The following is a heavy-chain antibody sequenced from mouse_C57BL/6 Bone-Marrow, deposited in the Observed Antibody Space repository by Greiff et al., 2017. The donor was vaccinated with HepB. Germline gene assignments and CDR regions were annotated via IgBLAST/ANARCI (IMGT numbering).Heavy chain of an antibody. J-gene: IGHJ3*01. CDR3: ARDHSSGPAY. CDR1: GFTFSSYA. D-gene: IGHD3-2*02. V-gene: IGHV5-4*01. CDR2: ISDGGSYT. Sequence: EVKVVESGGGLVKPGGSLKLSCAASGFTFSSYAMSWVRQTPEKRLEWVATISDGGSYTYYPDNVKGRFTISRDNAKNNLYLQMSHLKSEDTAMYYCARDHSSGPAYWGQGTLVTVSA.